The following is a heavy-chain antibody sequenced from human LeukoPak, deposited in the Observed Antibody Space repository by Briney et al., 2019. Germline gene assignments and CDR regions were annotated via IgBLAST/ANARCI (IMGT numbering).Heavy chain of an antibody. CDR3: ASIANSSLAVAHGTVVFKH. CDR1: GGSFSCYH. J-gene: IGHJ1*01. CDR2: INHSGST. V-gene: IGHV4-34*01. Sequence: SETLSLTCAVYGGSFSCYHWSWIRQPPGKGLEWIGEINHSGSTNYNPSLKSRVTISVDTSKNQLSLKLSSVTAADTAVYYCASIANSSLAVAHGTVVFKHWGQGTLVTVSS. D-gene: IGHD6-19*01.